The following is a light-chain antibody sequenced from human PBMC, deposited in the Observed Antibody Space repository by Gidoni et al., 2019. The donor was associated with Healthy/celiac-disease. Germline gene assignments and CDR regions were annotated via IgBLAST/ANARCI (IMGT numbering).Light chain of an antibody. CDR1: QSVSSSY. CDR3: QQYGSSPPMYT. Sequence: EIVLTQSPGTLSLSPGERATLSCRASQSVSSSYLAWYQQKPGQAPRLLIYGASSRATGLPDRFSGSGSGTDFTLTSSRLEPEDFAVYYCQQYGSSPPMYTFGQGTKLEIK. CDR2: GAS. J-gene: IGKJ2*01. V-gene: IGKV3-20*01.